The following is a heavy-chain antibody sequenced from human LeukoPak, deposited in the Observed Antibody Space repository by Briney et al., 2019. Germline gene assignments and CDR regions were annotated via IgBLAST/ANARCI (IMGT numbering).Heavy chain of an antibody. CDR2: IYSDGTT. CDR1: GFTVSSNY. J-gene: IGHJ4*02. V-gene: IGHV3-53*01. D-gene: IGHD3-22*01. CDR3: TRDRYSGYHFGY. Sequence: PGGSLRLSCVVSGFTVSSNYMSWVRQAPGKGQECVSIIYSDGTTYYADSVKGRFTISRDNSKNMVNLQMNSLRAEDTAMYYCTRDRYSGYHFGYWGQGTLVTVSS.